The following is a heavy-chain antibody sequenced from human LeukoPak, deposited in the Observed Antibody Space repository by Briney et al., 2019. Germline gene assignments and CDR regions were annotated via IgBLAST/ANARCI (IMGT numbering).Heavy chain of an antibody. CDR1: GYTFTDYD. D-gene: IGHD1-20*01. CDR3: ARVVSGTYNWFDP. CDR2: MSPNSGNT. Sequence: GASVKVSCKASGYTFTDYDIHWVRRATGQGLEWMGWMSPNSGNTGYVQKFQGRVTMTRNTSISTAYMELSSLRSEDTAVYYCARVVSGTYNWFDPWGQGTLVTVSS. V-gene: IGHV1-8*01. J-gene: IGHJ5*02.